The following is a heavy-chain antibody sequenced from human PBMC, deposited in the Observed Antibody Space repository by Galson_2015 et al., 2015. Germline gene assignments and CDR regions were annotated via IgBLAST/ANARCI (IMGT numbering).Heavy chain of an antibody. CDR2: LYYGGST. CDR3: AKDPGGAGWFDP. Sequence: SETLSLTCPVSGGSISSSYWSWIRQPPGQGLEWIGHLYYGGSTNYNSSLKRRVTISLDTSKNQFSLKLSSVTAADTAVYYCAKDPGGAGWFDPWGQGTLVTVSS. J-gene: IGHJ5*02. V-gene: IGHV4-59*01. CDR1: GGSISSSY. D-gene: IGHD3-16*01.